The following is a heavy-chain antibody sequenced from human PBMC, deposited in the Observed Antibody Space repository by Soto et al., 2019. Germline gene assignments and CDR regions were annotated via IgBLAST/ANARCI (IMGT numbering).Heavy chain of an antibody. V-gene: IGHV4-31*03. CDR2: IYYSGST. D-gene: IGHD5-12*01. CDR1: SGSISSSGYY. Sequence: LSLTCTVSSGSISSSGYYWSWIRQHPGKGPEWIGYIYYSGSTYYHPSLKSRVTISVDTSKNQFSLKLSSVTAADTAVYYCARGPVEMATNDALDIWGQGTIVTVSS. J-gene: IGHJ3*02. CDR3: ARGPVEMATNDALDI.